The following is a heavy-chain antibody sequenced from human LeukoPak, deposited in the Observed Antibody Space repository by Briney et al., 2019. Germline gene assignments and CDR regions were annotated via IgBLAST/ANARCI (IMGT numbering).Heavy chain of an antibody. CDR2: TYYRSKWYN. CDR3: ARDIGRDLTMVRGVPYDY. D-gene: IGHD3-10*01. J-gene: IGHJ4*02. V-gene: IGHV6-1*01. Sequence: SQTLSLTCAISGDSVSSNSAAWNWIRQSPSRGLEWLGRTYYRSKWYNDYAVSVKSRITINPDTSKNQFSLKLSSVTAADTAVYYCARDIGRDLTMVRGVPYDYWGQGTLVTVSS. CDR1: GDSVSSNSAA.